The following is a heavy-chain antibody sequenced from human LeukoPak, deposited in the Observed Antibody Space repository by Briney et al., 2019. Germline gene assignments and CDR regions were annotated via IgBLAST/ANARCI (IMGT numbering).Heavy chain of an antibody. CDR1: GGSISSSNW. D-gene: IGHD3-10*01. V-gene: IGHV4-4*02. Sequence: SETLSLTCAVSGGSISSSNWWSWVRQPPGKGLEWIGEIYHSGSTYYNPSLKSRVTISVDTSKNQFSLKLSSVTAAGTAVFYCVRYVVYGSGIYYFDYWGQGTLVTVSS. J-gene: IGHJ4*02. CDR2: IYHSGST. CDR3: VRYVVYGSGIYYFDY.